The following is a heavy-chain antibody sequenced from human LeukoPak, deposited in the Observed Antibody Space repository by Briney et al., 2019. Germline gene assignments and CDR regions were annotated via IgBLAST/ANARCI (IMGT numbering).Heavy chain of an antibody. J-gene: IGHJ6*04. CDR3: ATGSNSGPGSYYAMDV. CDR2: INPNSGGT. D-gene: IGHD6-19*01. V-gene: IGHV1-2*02. Sequence: ASVKVSCKDSRDSLFAPKMHAVRAAPGQGREWMGWINPNSGGTNYAQKFQGRVTMTRDTSISTAYMELSRLCSEITSVKDEATGSNSGPGSYYAMDVWGKGTTVTVSS. CDR1: RDSLFAPK.